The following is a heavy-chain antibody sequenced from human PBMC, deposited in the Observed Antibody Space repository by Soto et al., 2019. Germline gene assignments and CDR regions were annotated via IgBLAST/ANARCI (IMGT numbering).Heavy chain of an antibody. D-gene: IGHD6-19*01. V-gene: IGHV1-18*01. CDR1: GYTFTSYG. J-gene: IGHJ4*02. CDR2: ISAYNGNT. Sequence: QVQLVQSGAEVKKPGASVKVSCKASGYTFTSYGISWVRQAPGQGLEWMGWISAYNGNTNYAQKLQGRVTMTTDTSTSTAYMELRSLRSDDTAVYHCAREDSSGWYQYYFDYWGQGTLVTVSS. CDR3: AREDSSGWYQYYFDY.